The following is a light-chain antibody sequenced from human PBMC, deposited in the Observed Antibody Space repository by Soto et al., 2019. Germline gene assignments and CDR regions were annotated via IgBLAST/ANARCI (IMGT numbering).Light chain of an antibody. J-gene: IGKJ1*01. Sequence: EIVLTQSPATLYLSPGERATLYCRASQSVSSYLAWYQQKPGQAPRLLIYDASNRATGIPARFSGSGSGTDFTLTISSLEPEDFAVYYCQQRWTFGQGTKVEIK. V-gene: IGKV3-11*01. CDR3: QQRWT. CDR1: QSVSSY. CDR2: DAS.